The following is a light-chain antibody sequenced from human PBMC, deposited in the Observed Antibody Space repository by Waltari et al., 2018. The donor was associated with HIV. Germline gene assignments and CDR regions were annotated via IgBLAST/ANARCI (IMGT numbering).Light chain of an antibody. CDR2: WAS. V-gene: IGKV4-1*01. Sequence: IVVTQSPDFLVASLGERATINCKINQGVLYSSNNKNYLAWYQQKPGQPPKLLIYWASTLESGVPDRFSCSGFGTDFTLTISSLQAEDVAVYYCHQYYFSPPHTFGQGTKLEIK. CDR1: QGVLYSSNNKNY. CDR3: HQYYFSPPHT. J-gene: IGKJ2*01.